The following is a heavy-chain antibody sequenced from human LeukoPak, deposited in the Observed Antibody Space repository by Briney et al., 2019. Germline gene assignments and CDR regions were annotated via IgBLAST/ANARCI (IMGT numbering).Heavy chain of an antibody. V-gene: IGHV1-8*01. Sequence: ASVTVSFTASGYTFTIYDINWVRQAPGQGLEWMGWMNPNSGDTGYPQKFQGRVTMTRDTSITTAYMELSSLRSEDTAVYYCARSGFGSGISFDLWGQGTLVTVSS. J-gene: IGHJ5*02. CDR1: GYTFTIYD. D-gene: IGHD3-10*01. CDR2: MNPNSGDT. CDR3: ARSGFGSGISFDL.